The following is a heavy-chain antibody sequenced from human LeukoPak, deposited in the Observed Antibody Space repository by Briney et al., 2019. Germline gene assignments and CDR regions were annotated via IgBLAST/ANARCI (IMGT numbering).Heavy chain of an antibody. D-gene: IGHD2-2*01. CDR2: TRNRANSYTT. CDR1: GFTFSDHY. J-gene: IGHJ4*02. Sequence: PGGSLRLSCAASGFTFSDHYMDWVRQAPGKGLEWVGRTRNRANSYTTEYAASVKGRFTISRDDSKNTLYLQMNSLKTEDTAVYYCTTDGDIVVVPAARSFDYWGQGTLVTVSS. CDR3: TTDGDIVVVPAARSFDY. V-gene: IGHV3-72*01.